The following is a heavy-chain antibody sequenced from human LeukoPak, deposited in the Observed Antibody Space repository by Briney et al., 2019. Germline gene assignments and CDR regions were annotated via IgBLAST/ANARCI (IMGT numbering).Heavy chain of an antibody. CDR3: ARKRHYYGSGIIDY. D-gene: IGHD3-10*01. Sequence: RTSETLSLTCAVYGGSFSGYYWSWIRQPPGKGLEWIGEINHSGSTNYNPSLKSRVTISVDTSKNQFSLKLSSVTAADTAVYYCARKRHYYGSGIIDYWGQGTLVTVSS. V-gene: IGHV4-34*01. J-gene: IGHJ4*02. CDR1: GGSFSGYY. CDR2: INHSGST.